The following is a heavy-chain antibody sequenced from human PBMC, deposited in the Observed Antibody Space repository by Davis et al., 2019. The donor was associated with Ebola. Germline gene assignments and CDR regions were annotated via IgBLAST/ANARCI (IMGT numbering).Heavy chain of an antibody. CDR3: AKAAAYGMDV. V-gene: IGHV3-74*01. Sequence: GESLKISCAASGFTFSNFWIHWVRQAPGEGLVWVSRISGDGSRTDYADSVKGRFIISRDNAKNTLYLQMNSLRGEDTAVYYCAKAAAYGMDVWGKGTTVSVSS. CDR1: GFTFSNFW. D-gene: IGHD6-25*01. CDR2: ISGDGSRT. J-gene: IGHJ6*04.